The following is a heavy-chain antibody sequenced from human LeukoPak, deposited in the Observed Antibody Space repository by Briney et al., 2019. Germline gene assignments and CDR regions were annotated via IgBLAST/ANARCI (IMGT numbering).Heavy chain of an antibody. D-gene: IGHD1-1*01. Sequence: PGGSLRLSCAASGFTFSSYGMHWVRQAPGKGLVWLAVIWSDGSRKEYIDSVKDRFTVSRDNSKNTLYLQMNSLRAEDTALYFCAKDLGVLRSGERHPDNWFDSWGQGTLVTVSS. CDR1: GFTFSSYG. J-gene: IGHJ5*01. CDR2: IWSDGSRK. V-gene: IGHV3-33*06. CDR3: AKDLGVLRSGERHPDNWFDS.